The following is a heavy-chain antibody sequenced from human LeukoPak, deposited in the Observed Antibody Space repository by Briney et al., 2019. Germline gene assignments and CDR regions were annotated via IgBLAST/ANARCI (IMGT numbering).Heavy chain of an antibody. V-gene: IGHV3-7*01. CDR1: GFTFTDYW. CDR2: IKRDGSEK. J-gene: IGHJ6*02. CDR3: ARDVSVPGMDV. Sequence: GGSLRLSCAASGFTFTDYWMSWVRQAPGKGLEWVANIKRDGSEKYYVDSVKGRFTISRDNPKKSVYLQMNSLRAEDTAIYYCARDVSVPGMDVWGQGTTVTVSS. D-gene: IGHD5/OR15-5a*01.